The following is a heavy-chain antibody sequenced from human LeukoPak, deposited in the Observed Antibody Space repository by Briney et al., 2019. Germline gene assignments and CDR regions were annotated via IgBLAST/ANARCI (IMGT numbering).Heavy chain of an antibody. J-gene: IGHJ4*02. CDR3: ATDTAMASGEYYFDY. CDR2: FDPEDGET. V-gene: IGHV1-24*01. D-gene: IGHD5-18*01. CDR1: GYTLTELS. Sequence: ASVKVSCKFSGYTLTELSMHWVRQAPGKGLEWMGGFDPEDGETIYARKFQGRVTMTEDTSTDTAYMELSSLRSEDTAVYYCATDTAMASGEYYFDYWGQGTLVTVSS.